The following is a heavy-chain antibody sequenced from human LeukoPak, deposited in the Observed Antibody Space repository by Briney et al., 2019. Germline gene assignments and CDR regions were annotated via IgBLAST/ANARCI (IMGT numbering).Heavy chain of an antibody. V-gene: IGHV3-21*01. CDR3: ARDPGPYYYDSSGYYGY. CDR2: ISSSSSYI. D-gene: IGHD3-22*01. CDR1: GLTFSSYS. J-gene: IGHJ4*02. Sequence: GGSLRLSCAASGLTFSSYSMNWVRQAPGKGLEWVSSISSSSSYIYYADSVKGRFTISRDNAKNSLYLQMNSLRAEDTAVYYCARDPGPYYYDSSGYYGYWGQGTLVTVSS.